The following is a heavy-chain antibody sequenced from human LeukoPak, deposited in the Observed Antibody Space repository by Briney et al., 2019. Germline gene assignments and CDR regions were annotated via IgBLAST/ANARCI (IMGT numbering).Heavy chain of an antibody. CDR3: ARIRRKAFDI. J-gene: IGHJ3*02. CDR1: GGSISSGSYY. Sequence: SETLSLTCTVSGGSISSGSYYWGWIRQPPGKGLEWIGSIYYSGSTYYNPSLKSRVTISVDTSKNQFSLKLSSVTAADTAVYYCARIRRKAFDIWGQGTMVTVSS. V-gene: IGHV4-39*07. CDR2: IYYSGST.